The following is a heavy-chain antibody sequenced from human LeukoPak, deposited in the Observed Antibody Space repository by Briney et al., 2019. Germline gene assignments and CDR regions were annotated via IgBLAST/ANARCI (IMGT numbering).Heavy chain of an antibody. CDR2: ISHSDDST. Sequence: GGSLRLSCAASGFTFSSYGMTWVRQAPGKGLEWVSSISHSDDSTYYADSVKGRFTISRDNSKNTLYLQMNSLRAEDTAVYYCAKGPYDILTGPTPYYYYYMDVWGKGTTVTVSS. V-gene: IGHV3-23*01. CDR1: GFTFSSYG. J-gene: IGHJ6*03. CDR3: AKGPYDILTGPTPYYYYYMDV. D-gene: IGHD3-9*01.